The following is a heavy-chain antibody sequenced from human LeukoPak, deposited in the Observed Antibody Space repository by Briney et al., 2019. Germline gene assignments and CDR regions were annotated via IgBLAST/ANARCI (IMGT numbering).Heavy chain of an antibody. CDR1: GFTFSDYR. V-gene: IGHV3-74*01. D-gene: IGHD5-18*01. CDR3: VRDRGYSYGSTYFDY. Sequence: PGGSLRLSCAASGFTFSDYRMHWVRQPPGKGLGWVSDIGGGGSATDYADSVKGRFTISRDDAKNTLYLQMSSLSAEDTAVYYCVRDRGYSYGSTYFDYWGRGTLVTVSS. J-gene: IGHJ4*02. CDR2: IGGGGSAT.